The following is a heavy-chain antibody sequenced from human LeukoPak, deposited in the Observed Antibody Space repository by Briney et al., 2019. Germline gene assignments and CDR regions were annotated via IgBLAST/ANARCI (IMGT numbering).Heavy chain of an antibody. Sequence: GRSLRLSCAASGFTFSSYGMHWVRHAPGKGLVWVSRINSDGSGTRYADSVKGRFTISRENAKNTLYLQMNSLRAEDTAVYHCARDFRRSSSWPFDYWGQGTLVTVSS. J-gene: IGHJ4*02. CDR1: GFTFSSYG. D-gene: IGHD6-13*01. CDR2: INSDGSGT. CDR3: ARDFRRSSSWPFDY. V-gene: IGHV3-74*01.